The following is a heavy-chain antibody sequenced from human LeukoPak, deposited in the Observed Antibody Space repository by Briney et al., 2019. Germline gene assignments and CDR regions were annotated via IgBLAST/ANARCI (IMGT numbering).Heavy chain of an antibody. CDR2: IYYSGST. V-gene: IGHV4-39*01. CDR3: ARCGYSSGY. Sequence: PSETLSLTCTVSGGSISSSSYYWGWIRQPPGKGLEWIGSIYYSGSTYYNPSLKSRVTISVDTSKNQFSLKLSSVTAADTAVYYCARCGYSSGYWGQGTLVTVSS. CDR1: GGSISSSSYY. D-gene: IGHD5-18*01. J-gene: IGHJ4*02.